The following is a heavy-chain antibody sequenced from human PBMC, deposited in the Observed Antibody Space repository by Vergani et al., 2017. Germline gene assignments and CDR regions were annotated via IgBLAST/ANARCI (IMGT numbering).Heavy chain of an antibody. Sequence: QLQLQESGPGLVKPSETLSLTCTVSGGSISSSSYYWGWIRQPPGKGLEWIGSFDYSGSTNYNPSLKSRVTISVDTSKNQFSLKLSSVTAADTAVYYCARGTLDPSYSSSSVWFDPWGQGMLVTVSS. CDR3: ARGTLDPSYSSSSVWFDP. CDR1: GGSISSSSYY. D-gene: IGHD6-6*01. J-gene: IGHJ5*02. CDR2: FDYSGST. V-gene: IGHV4-39*01.